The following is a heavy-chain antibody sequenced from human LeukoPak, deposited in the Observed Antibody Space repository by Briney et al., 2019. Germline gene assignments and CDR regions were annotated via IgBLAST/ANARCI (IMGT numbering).Heavy chain of an antibody. CDR3: VKDRPCDGCMPMDA. V-gene: IGHV3-23*01. J-gene: IGHJ6*02. CDR1: GFTFSGYS. CDR2: LGRSGDNR. D-gene: IGHD5-24*01. Sequence: GGSLRLSCAASGFTFSGYSMSWVRQAPGKGLEWVSGLGRSGDNRYYADSVKGRFTIFRDNSKDTVYLQMNSLRVEDTAKYFWVKDRPCDGCMPMDAWRQGTTVTVSS.